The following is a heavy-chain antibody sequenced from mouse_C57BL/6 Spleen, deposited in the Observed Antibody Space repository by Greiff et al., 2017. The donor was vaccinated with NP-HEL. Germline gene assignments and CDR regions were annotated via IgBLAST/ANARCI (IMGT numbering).Heavy chain of an antibody. Sequence: QVQLQQSGPGLVQPSQSLSITCTVSGFSLTSYGVHWVRQSPGKGLEWLGVIWSGGSTDYNAAFISRLSISKDNSKSQVFFKMNSLQADDTAIYYCARNRDYYGSSYYAMDYWGQGTSVTVSS. CDR2: IWSGGST. V-gene: IGHV2-2*01. J-gene: IGHJ4*01. CDR1: GFSLTSYG. CDR3: ARNRDYYGSSYYAMDY. D-gene: IGHD1-1*01.